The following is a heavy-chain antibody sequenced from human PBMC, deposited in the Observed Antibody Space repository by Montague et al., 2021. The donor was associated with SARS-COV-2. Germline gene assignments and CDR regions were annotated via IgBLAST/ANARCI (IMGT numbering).Heavy chain of an antibody. Sequence: SETLSLTCTVSGGSISGYYWSWTRQPPGKRLEWIGYISYTGSTNYNPSLESRVTMSVDTSKHHFSLSLGSVTAADTAVYFCVRDRWGSSDFDSWGQGTLVTVSS. D-gene: IGHD3-16*01. V-gene: IGHV4-59*01. CDR2: ISYTGST. CDR3: VRDRWGSSDFDS. CDR1: GGSISGYY. J-gene: IGHJ4*02.